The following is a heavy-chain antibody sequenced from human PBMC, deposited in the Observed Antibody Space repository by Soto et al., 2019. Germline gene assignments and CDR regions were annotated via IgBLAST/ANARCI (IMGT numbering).Heavy chain of an antibody. Sequence: PGDSLKISCKGSGYSFTSYWISWVRQMPGKGLEWMGRIDPSDSYTNYSPSFQGHVTISADKSISTAYLQWSSLKASDTAMYYCARSAYSSGWYFPFDIWGQGTMVTVSS. J-gene: IGHJ3*02. CDR3: ARSAYSSGWYFPFDI. CDR2: IDPSDSYT. V-gene: IGHV5-10-1*01. CDR1: GYSFTSYW. D-gene: IGHD6-19*01.